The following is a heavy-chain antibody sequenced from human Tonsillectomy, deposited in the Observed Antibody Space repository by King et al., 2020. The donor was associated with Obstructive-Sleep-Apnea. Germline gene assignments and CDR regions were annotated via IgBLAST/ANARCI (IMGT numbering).Heavy chain of an antibody. Sequence: VQLVESGGGLVQPGGSLRLSCAASGFTFSNYAMSWVRQAPGKGLEWVSAINTGGGTTYYPDSVKGRFTIARDHSKNTLYLQMNSLRAEDTAVYYCAKRVDTAMVFDYWGQGTLVTVSS. CDR1: GFTFSNYA. CDR2: INTGGGTT. CDR3: AKRVDTAMVFDY. D-gene: IGHD5-18*01. J-gene: IGHJ4*02. V-gene: IGHV3-23*04.